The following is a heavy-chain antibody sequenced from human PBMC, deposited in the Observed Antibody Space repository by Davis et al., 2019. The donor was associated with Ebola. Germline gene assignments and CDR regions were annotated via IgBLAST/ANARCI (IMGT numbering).Heavy chain of an antibody. V-gene: IGHV3-23*01. CDR2: IIGSGGST. D-gene: IGHD3-10*01. J-gene: IGHJ3*02. CDR1: GFTFSSYA. Sequence: GGSLRLSCPASGFTFSSYAMSWVRQAPGKVLEWVSAIIGSGGSTYYADSVKGRFTTTTDNSKNTPYLQMNSLRAEDTAVYYCARGGGITMVRGVVAFDIWGQGTMVTVSS. CDR3: ARGGGITMVRGVVAFDI.